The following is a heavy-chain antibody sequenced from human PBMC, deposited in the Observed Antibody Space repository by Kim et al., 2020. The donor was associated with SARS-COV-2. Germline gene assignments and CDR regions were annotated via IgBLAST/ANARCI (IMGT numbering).Heavy chain of an antibody. Sequence: GGSLRLSCATSGFTFGAYDMNWVRRAPGKGLEWFSFITKSSTTIYYANSVKGRFTISRDNAKNSLYLQMNSLRDEDTALYYCVRDRMGGAFDIWGQGTMVTVSS. CDR1: GFTFGAYD. V-gene: IGHV3-48*02. CDR3: VRDRMGGAFDI. D-gene: IGHD3-16*01. CDR2: ITKSSTTI. J-gene: IGHJ3*02.